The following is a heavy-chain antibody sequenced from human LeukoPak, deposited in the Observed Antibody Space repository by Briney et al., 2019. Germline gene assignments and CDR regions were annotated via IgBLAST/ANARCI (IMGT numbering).Heavy chain of an antibody. CDR1: GYSISSGYY. CDR3: ARGTVPNFDY. CDR2: IYHSGST. V-gene: IGHV4-38-2*02. D-gene: IGHD1-1*01. Sequence: SETLSLTCTVSGYSISSGYYWGWIRQPPGKGLEWIGSIYHSGSTYYNPSLKSRVTISVDTSKNQFSLKLSSGTAADTAVYYCARGTVPNFDYWGQGTLVTVSS. J-gene: IGHJ4*02.